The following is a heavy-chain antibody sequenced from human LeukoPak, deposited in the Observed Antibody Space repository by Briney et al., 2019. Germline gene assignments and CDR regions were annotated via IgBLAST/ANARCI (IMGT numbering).Heavy chain of an antibody. CDR1: GGTFSSYA. V-gene: IGHV1-8*03. D-gene: IGHD4-17*01. Sequence: ASVKVSCKASGGTFSSYAINWVRQATGQGLEWMGYTNPNSGITEYAPKFQGRVTITGATSTDTAYLELRGLKPEDTAIYYCARELRRDESWGQGTLVTVSS. CDR2: TNPNSGIT. J-gene: IGHJ5*02. CDR3: ARELRRDES.